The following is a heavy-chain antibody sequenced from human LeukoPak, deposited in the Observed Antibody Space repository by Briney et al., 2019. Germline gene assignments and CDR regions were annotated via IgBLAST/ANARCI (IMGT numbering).Heavy chain of an antibody. D-gene: IGHD2-15*01. CDR2: IYPGDSDT. Sequence: GEALQSSCKGSGYGFTSYWIGWGRPMPGKGRGWRGIIYPGDSDTRYSPSFQGQVTISADKSISTAYLQWSSLKASDTAMYYCARSSWGYCSGGSCLLYYFDYWGQGTLVTVSS. CDR1: GYGFTSYW. V-gene: IGHV5-51*01. J-gene: IGHJ4*02. CDR3: ARSSWGYCSGGSCLLYYFDY.